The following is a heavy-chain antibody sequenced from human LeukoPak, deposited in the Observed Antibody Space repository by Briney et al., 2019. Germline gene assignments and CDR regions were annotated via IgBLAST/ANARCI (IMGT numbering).Heavy chain of an antibody. CDR1: GYTFTSYD. V-gene: IGHV1-8*01. Sequence: GASLKVSCKASGYTFTSYDINWVRQATGHGLEWMGWMNPNRGNTGYAQKFQGRVTMTRNTPISTAYIELSRLRSEDTAVDYWARVGSMIAVPDPAPHYYYHGMDVWGQGTTVTVSS. CDR2: MNPNRGNT. D-gene: IGHD6-19*01. CDR3: ARVGSMIAVPDPAPHYYYHGMDV. J-gene: IGHJ6*02.